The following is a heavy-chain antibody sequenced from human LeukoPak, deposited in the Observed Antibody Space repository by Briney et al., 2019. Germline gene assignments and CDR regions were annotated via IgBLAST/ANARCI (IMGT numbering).Heavy chain of an antibody. Sequence: GGSLRLSCAASGFTFSSYAMSWFRQAPGKGLEWVGFIRSKAYGGTTEYAASVKGRFTISRDDSKSIAYLQMNSLKTEDTAVYYCTRDTRGIVGAADFDYWGQGTLVTVSS. J-gene: IGHJ4*02. V-gene: IGHV3-49*03. D-gene: IGHD1-26*01. CDR3: TRDTRGIVGAADFDY. CDR1: GFTFSSYA. CDR2: IRSKAYGGTT.